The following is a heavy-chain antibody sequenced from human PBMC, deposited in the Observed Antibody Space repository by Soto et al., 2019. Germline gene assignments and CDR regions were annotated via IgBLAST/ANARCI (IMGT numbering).Heavy chain of an antibody. J-gene: IGHJ4*02. CDR3: AKDAVYNAGLWLVAN. V-gene: IGHV3-23*01. CDR2: MTGSGGDI. CDR1: GFSFSRYA. Sequence: EVQLLESGGGLVQPGGSLRLSCAASGFSFSRYAMMWVRQAPGKGQEWVAGMTGSGGDIRYADSVKGRFTISKDNSKNTIYLQMNSLRAEYTAIYYCAKDAVYNAGLWLVANWGQGTLVTVSS. D-gene: IGHD5-12*01.